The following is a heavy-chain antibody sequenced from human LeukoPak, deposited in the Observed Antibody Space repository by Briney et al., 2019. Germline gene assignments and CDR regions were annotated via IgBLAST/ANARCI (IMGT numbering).Heavy chain of an antibody. V-gene: IGHV1-69*13. J-gene: IGHJ4*02. CDR3: ARGSAYYYDSSGYYSGY. D-gene: IGHD3-22*01. CDR2: IIPIFGTA. CDR1: GGTFSSYA. Sequence: ASVKVSCKASGGTFSSYAISWVRQAPGQGLEWMGGIIPIFGTANYAQKFKGRVTITADESTSTAYMELSSLRSEDTAVYYCARGSAYYYDSSGYYSGYWGQGTLVTVSS.